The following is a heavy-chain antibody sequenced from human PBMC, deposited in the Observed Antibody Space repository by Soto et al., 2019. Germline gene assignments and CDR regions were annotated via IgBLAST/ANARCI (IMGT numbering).Heavy chain of an antibody. CDR1: GASITSTSYH. Sequence: SETLSLTCTVSGASITSTSYHWGWIRQPPGKGLEWIGNFYYSGSTYYKPSLRSRVTISVDASKNQFSVKVSSVTATDTALYYCARSVGDYYYGMDVWGQGTTVTVSS. CDR3: ARSVGDYYYGMDV. V-gene: IGHV4-39*01. CDR2: FYYSGST. J-gene: IGHJ6*02. D-gene: IGHD1-26*01.